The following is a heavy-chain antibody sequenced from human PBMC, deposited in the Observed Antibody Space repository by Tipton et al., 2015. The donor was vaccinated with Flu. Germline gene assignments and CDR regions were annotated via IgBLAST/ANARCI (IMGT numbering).Heavy chain of an antibody. J-gene: IGHJ4*02. Sequence: LRLSCTVSGDSVSYYYWNWIRQPPGKGLEWIGFSYYSGSTAYNPSLRSRVTISVDTSRNQFSLNLKYVTASDTAVYYCARDRGWPAALDYWSQGILVTVSS. CDR1: GDSVSYYY. D-gene: IGHD3-10*01. V-gene: IGHV4-59*02. CDR2: SYYSGST. CDR3: ARDRGWPAALDY.